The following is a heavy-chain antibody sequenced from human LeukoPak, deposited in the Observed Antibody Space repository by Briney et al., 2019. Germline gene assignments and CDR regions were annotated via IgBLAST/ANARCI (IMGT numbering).Heavy chain of an antibody. J-gene: IGHJ6*03. V-gene: IGHV1-69*05. Sequence: EASVKVSCKASGGTFSSYAISWVRQAPGQGLEWMGGIIPIFGTANYAQKFQGRVTITTDESTSTAYMELSSLRSEDTAVYYCARVLGDGYNYMGGYYYYMDVWGKGTTVTVSS. CDR2: IIPIFGTA. CDR3: ARVLGDGYNYMGGYYYYMDV. D-gene: IGHD5-24*01. CDR1: GGTFSSYA.